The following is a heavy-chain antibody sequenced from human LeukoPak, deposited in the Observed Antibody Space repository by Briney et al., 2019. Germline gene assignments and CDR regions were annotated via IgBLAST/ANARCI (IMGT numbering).Heavy chain of an antibody. V-gene: IGHV3-23*01. CDR1: GFTFSSYA. J-gene: IGHJ4*02. CDR3: ANSAIFGVSFDY. CDR2: ISGSGGST. D-gene: IGHD3-3*01. Sequence: GGSLRLSCAASGFTFSSYAMSWVRQAPGKGLEWVSAISGSGGSTYYADSVKGRFTISRDNSKNTLYLQMNSLRVEDTAVYYCANSAIFGVSFDYWGQGTLVTVSS.